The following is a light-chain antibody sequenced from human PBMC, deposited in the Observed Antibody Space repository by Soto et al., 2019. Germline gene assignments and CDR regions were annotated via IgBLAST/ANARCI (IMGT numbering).Light chain of an antibody. J-gene: IGKJ2*01. Sequence: EIVLTQSAGTLSLSPGERATLSCRASQTVSGSYLAWFQQKPGQTPRLLIYHASSRATGVPGRFSGSGSGTAFTLTISSLQPEDFAIYYCQQYDEWPPSFTFGQGTKLEI. CDR3: QQYDEWPPSFT. V-gene: IGKV3-20*01. CDR2: HAS. CDR1: QTVSGSY.